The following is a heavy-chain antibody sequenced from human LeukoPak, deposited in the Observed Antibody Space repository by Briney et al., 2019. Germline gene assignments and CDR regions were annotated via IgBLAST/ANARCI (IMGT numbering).Heavy chain of an antibody. CDR1: GASISSTNYY. CDR3: ATRRGYDSSVYS. Sequence: PSETLSLTCTVSGASISSTNYYWGWVRQPPGKGLECIGRIFYSGSTSYNPSLKSRLTISLDTSKNQFSLKLSSVTAADTAAYYCATRRGYDSSVYSWGQGTLDSVSS. V-gene: IGHV4-39*01. J-gene: IGHJ4*02. D-gene: IGHD3-22*01. CDR2: IFYSGST.